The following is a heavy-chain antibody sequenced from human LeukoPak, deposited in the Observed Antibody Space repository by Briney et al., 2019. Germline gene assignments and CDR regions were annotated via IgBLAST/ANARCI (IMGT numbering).Heavy chain of an antibody. CDR1: GFTFSSYA. V-gene: IGHV3-23*01. J-gene: IGHJ5*01. CDR3: AIGYNSGWFES. Sequence: GGSQRLSCAASGFTFSSYAMSWVRQAPGKGLECVSAISGSGGSTYYADSVKGRFTISRDNSKNTVHLQMNSLRAEDTALYYCAIGYNSGWFESWGQGALVTVSS. D-gene: IGHD6-19*01. CDR2: ISGSGGST.